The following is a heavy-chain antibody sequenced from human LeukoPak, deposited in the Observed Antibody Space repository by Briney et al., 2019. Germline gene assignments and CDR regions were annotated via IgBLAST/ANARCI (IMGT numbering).Heavy chain of an antibody. J-gene: IGHJ5*02. Sequence: SETLSLTCSVFGGSINSYDWSWIRQPPGKGLEWVGYIFYSGSTNYNPSLKSRVTISLDTSKNQFSLKLSSVTAADTAVYYCARQTASSGSYYPPNWFDPWGRGTLATVSS. CDR2: IFYSGST. V-gene: IGHV4-59*08. CDR3: ARQTASSGSYYPPNWFDP. CDR1: GGSINSYD. D-gene: IGHD1-26*01.